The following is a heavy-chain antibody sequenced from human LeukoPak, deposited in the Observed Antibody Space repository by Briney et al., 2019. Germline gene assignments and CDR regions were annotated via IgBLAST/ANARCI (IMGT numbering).Heavy chain of an antibody. CDR2: IYSDNT. CDR1: GFTVSSNS. V-gene: IGHV3-53*01. J-gene: IGHJ4*02. CDR3: AREGRIDYGDYADYFDY. D-gene: IGHD4-17*01. Sequence: GGSLRLSCTVSGFTVSSNSMSWVRQAPGKGLEWVSFIYSDNTHYSDSVKGRFTISRDNSKNTLYLQMNSLRAEDTAVYYCAREGRIDYGDYADYFDYWGQGTLVTVSS.